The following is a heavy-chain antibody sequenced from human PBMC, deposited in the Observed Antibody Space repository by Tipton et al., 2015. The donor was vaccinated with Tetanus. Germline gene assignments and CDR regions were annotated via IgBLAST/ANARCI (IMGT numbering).Heavy chain of an antibody. D-gene: IGHD3-10*01. Sequence: TLSLTCTVSGGSISSGDYYWCWIRQPPGKGLEWIGYIYYSGTTYYNPSLKSRGSISGDTSKNQFSLKLRSVTAADTAVYYCARGRRVRGVIGPFEFWGQGTLVTVSS. CDR1: GGSISSGDYY. CDR2: IYYSGTT. CDR3: ARGRRVRGVIGPFEF. J-gene: IGHJ4*02. V-gene: IGHV4-30-4*01.